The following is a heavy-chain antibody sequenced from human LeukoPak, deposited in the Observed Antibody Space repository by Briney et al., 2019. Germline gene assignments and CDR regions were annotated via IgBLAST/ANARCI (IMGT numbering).Heavy chain of an antibody. CDR3: TRGLYETSGYGAGG. Sequence: ASVKVSCKASGYTFINYDINWVRQATGLGLEWMGWMNPKNGNTGYAQRFQGRVTMTRDTSISTAYLQLSSLTSEDTAVYYCTRGLYETSGYGAGGWGQGTLVTVSS. CDR2: MNPKNGNT. CDR1: GYTFINYD. D-gene: IGHD3-22*01. V-gene: IGHV1-8*01. J-gene: IGHJ4*02.